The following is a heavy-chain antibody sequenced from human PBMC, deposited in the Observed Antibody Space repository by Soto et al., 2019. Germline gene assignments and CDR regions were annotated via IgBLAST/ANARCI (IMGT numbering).Heavy chain of an antibody. CDR2: ISAGGSNT. CDR1: GFTFSSYA. CDR3: AKEYSTSFDY. Sequence: VGSLRLSCAASGFTFSSYAMNWVRQAPGKGLEWVSAISAGGSNTNYADSVKGRFTISSDTSKNTLYLQMNSLRAEDTAVYYCAKEYSTSFDYWGQGTLVTVSS. V-gene: IGHV3-23*01. J-gene: IGHJ4*02. D-gene: IGHD6-6*01.